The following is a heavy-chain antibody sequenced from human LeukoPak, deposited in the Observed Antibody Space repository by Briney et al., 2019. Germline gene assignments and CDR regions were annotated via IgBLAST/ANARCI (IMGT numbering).Heavy chain of an antibody. J-gene: IGHJ6*03. CDR1: GYTFTYYP. CDR3: ARDPRGGFYSYYMDV. Sequence: VASVKVSCKASGYTFTYYPMHWVRQAPGQGLEWVGWINTNTGNATYAQGFTGRFVFSVDTSVTTAYLQINSLKADDTAVYYCARDPRGGFYSYYMDVWGKGTTVTVSS. D-gene: IGHD3-16*01. V-gene: IGHV7-4-1*02. CDR2: INTNTGNA.